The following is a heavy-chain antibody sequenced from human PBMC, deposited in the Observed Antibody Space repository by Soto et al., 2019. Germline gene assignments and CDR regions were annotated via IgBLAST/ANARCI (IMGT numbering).Heavy chain of an antibody. CDR1: GFTFSSCA. D-gene: IGHD5-18*01. J-gene: IGHJ4*02. Sequence: GGSLRLSCAASGFTFSSCAMSWVRQAPGKGLEWVSAISGSGGSTYYADSVKGRFTISRDNSKNTVYLQMNSLRAEDTAVYYCAKDNGHYPWIQGYYFHYWGQGTLVTVSS. CDR3: AKDNGHYPWIQGYYFHY. V-gene: IGHV3-23*01. CDR2: ISGSGGST.